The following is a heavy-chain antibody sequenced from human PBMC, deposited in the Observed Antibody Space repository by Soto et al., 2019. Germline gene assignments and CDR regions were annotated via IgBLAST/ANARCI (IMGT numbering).Heavy chain of an antibody. Sequence: SETLSLTCAVYGGSFSGYYWSWIRQPPGKGLEWIGEINHSGSTNYNPSLKSRVTISVDTSKNQFSLKLSSVTAADTAVYYCAIWSWIQLWFNYYYGMDVLGQ. J-gene: IGHJ6*02. CDR2: INHSGST. D-gene: IGHD5-18*01. CDR3: AIWSWIQLWFNYYYGMDV. CDR1: GGSFSGYY. V-gene: IGHV4-34*01.